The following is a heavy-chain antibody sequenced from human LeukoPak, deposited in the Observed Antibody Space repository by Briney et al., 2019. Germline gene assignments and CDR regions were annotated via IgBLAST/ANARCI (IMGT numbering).Heavy chain of an antibody. V-gene: IGHV3-33*01. CDR2: IWYDGSNK. D-gene: IGHD6-13*01. CDR3: ARDQDRRSSWYYYYYGMDV. J-gene: IGHJ6*02. Sequence: PGGSLRLSCAASGFTFRSHGMHWVRQAPGKGLEWVAFIWYDGSNKYYTDSVKGRFTISRDNSKNTLYLQTNSLRAEDTAVYYCARDQDRRSSWYYYYYGMDVWGQGTTVTVSS. CDR1: GFTFRSHG.